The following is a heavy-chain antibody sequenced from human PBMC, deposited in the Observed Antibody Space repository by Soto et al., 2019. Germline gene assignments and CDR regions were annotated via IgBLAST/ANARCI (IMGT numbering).Heavy chain of an antibody. Sequence: PGGSLRLSCAASGLTLSSYAMSWVRQAPGKGLEWVAVITASGSTTYYADSVKGRFTISRDNSKNTLHLQMNSLRAEDTAVYYCAKDSGYYDFWSGSNWFDPWGQGTPVTVSS. V-gene: IGHV3-23*01. CDR1: GLTLSSYA. D-gene: IGHD3-3*01. CDR2: ITASGSTT. J-gene: IGHJ5*02. CDR3: AKDSGYYDFWSGSNWFDP.